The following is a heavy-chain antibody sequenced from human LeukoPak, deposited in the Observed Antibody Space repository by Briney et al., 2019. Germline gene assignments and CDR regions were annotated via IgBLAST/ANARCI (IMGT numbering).Heavy chain of an antibody. D-gene: IGHD3-10*01. CDR3: ARDVVRGTDAFDI. J-gene: IGHJ3*02. Sequence: PSETLSLTCTVSGASISSYYWSCIRQPAGRGLEWIGRIYTTGSTNYNPSLKSRVTMSVDMSKNQFSLKLSSVTAADTAMYYCARDVVRGTDAFDIWGQGTMVTVSS. CDR2: IYTTGST. V-gene: IGHV4-4*07. CDR1: GASISSYY.